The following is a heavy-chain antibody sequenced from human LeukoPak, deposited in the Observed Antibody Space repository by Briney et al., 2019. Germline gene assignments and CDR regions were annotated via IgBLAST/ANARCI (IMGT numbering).Heavy chain of an antibody. CDR3: ARGGRGQWLLRAFDI. CDR1: GGSFSGYY. D-gene: IGHD6-19*01. CDR2: INHSGST. V-gene: IGHV4-34*01. J-gene: IGHJ3*02. Sequence: SETLSLACAVYGGSFSGYYWSWVRQPPGKGLEWIGEINHSGSTNYNPSLKSRVTISVDTSKNQFSLKLSSLTAADTAAYHCARGGRGQWLLRAFDIWGQGTMVTVSS.